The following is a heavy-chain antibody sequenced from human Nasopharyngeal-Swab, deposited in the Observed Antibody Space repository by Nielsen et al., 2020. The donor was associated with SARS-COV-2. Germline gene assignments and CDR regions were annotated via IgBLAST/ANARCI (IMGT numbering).Heavy chain of an antibody. Sequence: ASVKVSCKASGYTFTSYGISRVRQAPGQGLEWMGWISAYNGNTNYAQKLQGRVTMTTDTSTSTAYMELRSLRSDDTAVYYCARVGSRELKHYYMDVWGKGATVTVSS. CDR1: GYTFTSYG. V-gene: IGHV1-18*01. D-gene: IGHD3-10*01. CDR3: ARVGSRELKHYYMDV. CDR2: ISAYNGNT. J-gene: IGHJ6*03.